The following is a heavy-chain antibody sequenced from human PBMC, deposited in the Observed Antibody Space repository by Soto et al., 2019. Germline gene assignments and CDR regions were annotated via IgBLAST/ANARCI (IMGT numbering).Heavy chain of an antibody. V-gene: IGHV3-48*01. CDR1: GFTFSSYS. J-gene: IGHJ6*03. CDR2: ISSSSSTI. CDR3: AREAEPYYYYMDV. Sequence: VQLVESGGGLVQPGGSLRLSCAASGFTFSSYSMNWVRQAPGKGLEWVSYISSSSSTIYYADSVKGRFTISRDNAKNSLYLQMNSLRAEDTAVYYCAREAEPYYYYMDVWGKGTTVTVSS.